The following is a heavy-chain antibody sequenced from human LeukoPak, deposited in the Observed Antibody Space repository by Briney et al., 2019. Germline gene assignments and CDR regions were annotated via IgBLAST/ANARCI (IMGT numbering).Heavy chain of an antibody. V-gene: IGHV3-21*01. D-gene: IGHD5-18*01. J-gene: IGHJ4*02. CDR1: GFTFSSYS. CDR2: ISSSSSYI. CDR3: ARPLSSGYSYGPYYFGY. Sequence: PGGSLRLSCAASGFTFSSYSMNWVRQAPGKGLEWVSSISSSSSYIYYADSVKGRFTISRDNSKNTLYLQMNSLRAEDTAVYYCARPLSSGYSYGPYYFGYWGQGTLVTVSS.